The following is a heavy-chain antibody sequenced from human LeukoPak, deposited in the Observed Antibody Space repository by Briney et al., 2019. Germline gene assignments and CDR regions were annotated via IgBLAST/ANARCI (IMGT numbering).Heavy chain of an antibody. V-gene: IGHV3-53*01. CDR2: IYNDESL. J-gene: IGHJ4*02. CDR1: GFTVSANY. CDR3: ARGSYWWDY. Sequence: GGSLRLSCAVSGFTVSANYMSWVRQAPGKGLEWVSVIYNDESLDYADSVRGRFTISRDISKNTMYLQMNNLRGEDTAKYYCARGSYWWDYWGQGTLVTVSS. D-gene: IGHD2-8*02.